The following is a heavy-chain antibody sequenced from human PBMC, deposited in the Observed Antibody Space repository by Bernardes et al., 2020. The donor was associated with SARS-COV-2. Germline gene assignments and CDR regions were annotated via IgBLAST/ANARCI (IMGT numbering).Heavy chain of an antibody. D-gene: IGHD3-22*01. CDR2: INWDGGSR. V-gene: IGHV3-20*04. CDR1: GFIFDDYG. CDR3: ARDRDYYDSSAYV. Sequence: GGSLRLSCAASGFIFDDYGMSWVRQVPGKGLEWVSGINWDGGSRGYADSVKGRFTISRDDAKNFLYLQMNSLRAEDTALYYCARDRDYYDSSAYVWGQGTTVTVSS. J-gene: IGHJ6*02.